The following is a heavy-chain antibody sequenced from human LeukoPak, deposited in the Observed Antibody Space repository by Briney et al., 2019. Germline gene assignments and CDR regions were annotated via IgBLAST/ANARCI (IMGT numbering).Heavy chain of an antibody. J-gene: IGHJ4*02. Sequence: SETLSLTYTVSRGSISRYYWSWIRQPPTKGLEWIGYIYYSGSTNYNPSLKSRVTISVDTSKNQFSLKLSSVTAADTAVYYCARAPRYYDSTTHYFDYWGQGTLVTVSS. CDR1: RGSISRYY. V-gene: IGHV4-59*01. CDR2: IYYSGST. CDR3: ARAPRYYDSTTHYFDY. D-gene: IGHD3-22*01.